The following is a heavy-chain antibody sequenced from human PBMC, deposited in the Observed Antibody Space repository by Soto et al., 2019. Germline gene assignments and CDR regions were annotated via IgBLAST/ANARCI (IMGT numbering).Heavy chain of an antibody. CDR1: GFTFSSYW. V-gene: IGHV3-74*01. J-gene: IGHJ4*02. D-gene: IGHD6-13*01. CDR2: INSDGSST. CDR3: SRGSAAAGNGVDY. Sequence: GGSLRLSCAASGFTFSSYWMHWVRQAPGKGLVWVSRINSDGSSTSYADFVKGRFTISRDNAKNTLYLQMNSLRDEDTAVYYCSRGSAAAGNGVDYWGQGTLVTVSS.